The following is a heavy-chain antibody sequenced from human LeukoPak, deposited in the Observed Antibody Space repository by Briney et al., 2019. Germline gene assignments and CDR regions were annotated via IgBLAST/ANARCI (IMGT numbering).Heavy chain of an antibody. V-gene: IGHV3-23*01. CDR1: GFTLSSYA. CDR2: LGISGGYT. D-gene: IGHD2-2*01. J-gene: IGHJ4*02. Sequence: GGSLRLSCVASGFTLSSYAMSWVRQAPGKGLHWVSSLGISGGYTWYAGSVKGRFTISRDDSKNTAYLQMNSLKTEDTAVYYCTSGGYCSSTSCYGENWGQGTLVTVSS. CDR3: TSGGYCSSTSCYGEN.